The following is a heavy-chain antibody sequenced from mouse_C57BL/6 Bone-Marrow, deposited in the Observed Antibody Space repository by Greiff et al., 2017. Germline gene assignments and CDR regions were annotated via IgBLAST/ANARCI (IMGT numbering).Heavy chain of an antibody. D-gene: IGHD2-3*01. Sequence: VQGVESGAELAKPGASVKLSCKASGYTFTSYWMHWVKPRPGQGLEWIGYINPSSGYTKYNQKFKDKATLTADKSSSTAYMQLSSLTYEDSAVYYCASGYYPPWFAYWGQGTLVTVSA. CDR2: INPSSGYT. J-gene: IGHJ3*01. CDR1: GYTFTSYW. V-gene: IGHV1-7*01. CDR3: ASGYYPPWFAY.